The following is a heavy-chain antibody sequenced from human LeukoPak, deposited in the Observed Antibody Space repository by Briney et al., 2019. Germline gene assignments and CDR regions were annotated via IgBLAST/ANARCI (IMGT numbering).Heavy chain of an antibody. CDR2: IIPIFGTA. CDR1: GGTFSSYA. D-gene: IGHD2-8*01. V-gene: IGHV1-69*13. Sequence: SVTVSCKASGGTFSSYAISWVRQAPGQGLEWMGGIIPIFGTANYAQKFQGRVTITADESTSTAYMELSSLRSEDTAVYYCARTPPDCTNGVCYSRFDPWGQGTLVTVSS. J-gene: IGHJ5*02. CDR3: ARTPPDCTNGVCYSRFDP.